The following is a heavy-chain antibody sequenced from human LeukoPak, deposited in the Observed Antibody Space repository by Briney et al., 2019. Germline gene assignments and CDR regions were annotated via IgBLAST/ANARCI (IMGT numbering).Heavy chain of an antibody. J-gene: IGHJ3*02. D-gene: IGHD2-2*01. CDR3: ARQGGYVVVPAGVLFDI. CDR1: GGSISSSSYY. CDR2: IYYSGST. Sequence: SETLSLTCTVSGGSISSSSYYWGWIRQPPGKGLEWIGSIYYSGSTYYNPSLKSRATISVDTSKNQFSLKLSSVTAADTAVYYCARQGGYVVVPAGVLFDIWGQGTMVTVSS. V-gene: IGHV4-39*01.